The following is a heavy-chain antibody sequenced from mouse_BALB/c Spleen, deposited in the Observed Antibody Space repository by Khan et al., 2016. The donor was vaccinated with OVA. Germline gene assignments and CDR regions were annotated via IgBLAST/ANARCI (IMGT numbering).Heavy chain of an antibody. Sequence: QIQLVQSGPELKKPGETVKISCKASGYTFTNYGMNWVKQAPGKGLKWMGWINTYTGEPTYTDDFKGRFAFSLVTSASTAYLQINNLKNEDTATYFCASGGDWYFDVWGAGTTVTVSS. CDR1: GYTFTNYG. CDR3: ASGGDWYFDV. J-gene: IGHJ1*01. V-gene: IGHV9-3-1*01. CDR2: INTYTGEP. D-gene: IGHD1-1*02.